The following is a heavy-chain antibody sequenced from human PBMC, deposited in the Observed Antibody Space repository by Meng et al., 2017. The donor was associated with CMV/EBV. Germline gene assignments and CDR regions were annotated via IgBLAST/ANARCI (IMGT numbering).Heavy chain of an antibody. CDR1: GFTFSNAW. CDR2: IKSKTDGGTT. V-gene: IGHV3-15*01. D-gene: IGHD5-12*01. J-gene: IGHJ3*02. CDR3: TTIYGIPRRGYSGYGAADAFDI. Sequence: GESLKISCAASGFTFSNAWMSWVRQAPGKGLEWVGRIKSKTDGGTTDYAAPVKGRFTISRDDSTNTLYLQMNSLKTEDTAVYYCTTIYGIPRRGYSGYGAADAFDIWGQGTMVTVSS.